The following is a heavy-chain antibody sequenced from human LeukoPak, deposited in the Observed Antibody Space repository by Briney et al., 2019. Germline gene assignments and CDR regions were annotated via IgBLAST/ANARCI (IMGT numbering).Heavy chain of an antibody. V-gene: IGHV3-48*03. CDR1: GFPFSRYE. Sequence: PGGSLRLSCAASGFPFSRYEMNWVRQAPGKGLEWVSFILSSGTTTYYADSVQGRFTISRDNAKNSLYLQMNSLRVEDTAVYYCARDREDIIVVVPAAMDYWGQGTLVTVSS. CDR3: ARDREDIIVVVPAAMDY. CDR2: ILSSGTTT. J-gene: IGHJ4*02. D-gene: IGHD2-2*01.